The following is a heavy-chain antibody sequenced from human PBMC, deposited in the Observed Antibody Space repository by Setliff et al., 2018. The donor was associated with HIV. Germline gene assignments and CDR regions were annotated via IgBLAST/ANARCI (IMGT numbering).Heavy chain of an antibody. CDR1: GFTLSYYS. D-gene: IGHD7-27*01. Sequence: PGGSLRLSCAASGFTLSYYSMNWVRQAPGKGLEWISYISTSGSTIYYADSVKGRFTISRDNAKNSLYLQMNSLRSEDTPVYYCAREGPQTGDHSLALFWGQGTVVTVS. V-gene: IGHV3-48*03. CDR3: AREGPQTGDHSLALF. J-gene: IGHJ4*02. CDR2: ISTSGSTI.